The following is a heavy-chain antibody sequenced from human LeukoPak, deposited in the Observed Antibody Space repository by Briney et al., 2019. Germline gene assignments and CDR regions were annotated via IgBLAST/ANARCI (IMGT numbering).Heavy chain of an antibody. J-gene: IGHJ4*02. CDR3: AVKRGYFDY. CDR2: IYHSGST. CDR1: GYSISSGYY. V-gene: IGHV4-38-2*02. Sequence: SETLSLTCTVSGYSISSGYYWGWNRQPPGKGLVWIGSIYHSGSTYYNPSLKSRVTISVDTSKNQFSLKLSSVTAADTAVYYCAVKRGYFDYWGQGTLVTVSS.